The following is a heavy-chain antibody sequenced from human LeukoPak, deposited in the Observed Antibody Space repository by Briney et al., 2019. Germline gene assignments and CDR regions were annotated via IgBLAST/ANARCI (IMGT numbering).Heavy chain of an antibody. CDR1: GGSISSYY. CDR3: ESRRWKRWLQLDY. Sequence: SSETLSLTCTVSGGSISSYYWSWIRQPPGKGLEWIGYIYYSGSTNYNPSLKSRVTISVDTSKNQFSLKLSSVTAADTAVYYCESRRWKRWLQLDYWGQGTLVTVSS. V-gene: IGHV4-59*01. J-gene: IGHJ4*02. D-gene: IGHD5-12*01. CDR2: IYYSGST.